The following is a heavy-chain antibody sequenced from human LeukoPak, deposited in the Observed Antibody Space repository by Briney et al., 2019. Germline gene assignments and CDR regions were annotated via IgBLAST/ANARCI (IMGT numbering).Heavy chain of an antibody. CDR1: GFTFSSYG. J-gene: IGHJ1*01. D-gene: IGHD6-19*01. CDR3: TRDPIRGYSSGWRYFQH. CDR2: ISYDGSNK. Sequence: GRSLRLSCAASGFTFSSYGMHWVRQAPGKGLEWVAVISYDGSNKYYADSVKGRFTISRDNSKNTLYLQMNSLRAEDTAVYYCTRDPIRGYSSGWRYFQHWGQGTLVTVSS. V-gene: IGHV3-30*03.